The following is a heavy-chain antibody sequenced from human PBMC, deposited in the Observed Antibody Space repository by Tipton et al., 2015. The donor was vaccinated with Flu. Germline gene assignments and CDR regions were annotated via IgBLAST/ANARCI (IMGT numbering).Heavy chain of an antibody. D-gene: IGHD3-10*02. CDR2: IYHSGST. V-gene: IGHV4-38-2*01. J-gene: IGHJ4*02. CDR3: ARHTGDSVRGVIDY. CDR1: GYSIRSSNYY. Sequence: TLSLTCAVSGYSIRSSNYYWGWIRQPPGKGLEWIGTIYHSGSTYYNPSLKSRLTMSVDTSKNQFSLKLSSVTAADTAVYYCARHTGDSVRGVIDYWGQGTLVSVSS.